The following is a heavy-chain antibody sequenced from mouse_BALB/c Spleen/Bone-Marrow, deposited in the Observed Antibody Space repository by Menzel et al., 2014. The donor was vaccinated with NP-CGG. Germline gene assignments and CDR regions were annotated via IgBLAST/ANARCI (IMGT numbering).Heavy chain of an antibody. J-gene: IGHJ2*01. CDR2: IDTSDSYT. CDR3: ARTGYDYYFDY. V-gene: IGHV1-69*01. Sequence: VQLQQSGAELVMPGASVKMSCKASGYTFTDNWMHWVKQRPGQGLEWIGAIDTSDSYTSYNQKFKGKATLTVDESSSTAYMQLSSLTSEDSAVYYCARTGYDYYFDYWGQGTTLTVSS. CDR1: GYTFTDNW. D-gene: IGHD2-4*01.